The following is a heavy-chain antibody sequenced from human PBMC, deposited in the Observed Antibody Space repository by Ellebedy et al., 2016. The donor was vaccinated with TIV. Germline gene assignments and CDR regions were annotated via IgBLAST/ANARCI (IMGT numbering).Heavy chain of an antibody. CDR3: AKEIRTGSGAGFDV. Sequence: PGGSLRLSCAASGFTFSSYAMSWVRQAPGKGLEWVSAISGSGDSPHYADSVKGRFTISRDNAKNSLFLQMNTLRADDTAVYYCAKEIRTGSGAGFDVWGQGTMVTVSS. V-gene: IGHV3-23*01. CDR1: GFTFSSYA. J-gene: IGHJ3*01. CDR2: ISGSGDSP. D-gene: IGHD1-26*01.